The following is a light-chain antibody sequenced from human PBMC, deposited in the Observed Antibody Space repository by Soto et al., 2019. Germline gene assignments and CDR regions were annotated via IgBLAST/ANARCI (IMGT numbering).Light chain of an antibody. CDR1: QSVSNN. CDR2: GAS. J-gene: IGKJ5*01. V-gene: IGKV3D-15*01. CDR3: QQYNKWPIT. Sequence: EIVFTQSPGTLSLSPGERATLSCRASQSVSNNYLAWYQQKPGQAPRLLIYGASNRATGIPDRFSGSGSGTEFTLTISSLQSEDSAFYYCQQYNKWPITFGQGTRLEIK.